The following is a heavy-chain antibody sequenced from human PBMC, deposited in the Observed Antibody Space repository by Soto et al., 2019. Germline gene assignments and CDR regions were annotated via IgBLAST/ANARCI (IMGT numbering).Heavy chain of an antibody. CDR1: GFTFNNYA. D-gene: IGHD3-10*01. CDR3: ANGRGGSGSLTPRVDF. Sequence: EVQLLESGGGLVQPGGSLRLSCAASGFTFNNYAMSWVRQAPGKGLEWVSAISGGGDTTSYADSVKGRFTVSRDGSKNTLYLQMNSRRAEDTAVYYCANGRGGSGSLTPRVDFWGQGTLVTVSS. CDR2: ISGGGDTT. V-gene: IGHV3-23*01. J-gene: IGHJ4*02.